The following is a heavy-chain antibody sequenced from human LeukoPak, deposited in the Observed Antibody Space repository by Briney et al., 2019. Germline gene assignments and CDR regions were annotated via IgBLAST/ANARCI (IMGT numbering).Heavy chain of an antibody. V-gene: IGHV4-59*08. CDR1: GGSIGYYY. D-gene: IGHD4-23*01. CDR2: KYYSGFT. CDR3: VRQRGRDTGGNSFLDAFDF. Sequence: SETLSLTCTVSGGSIGYYYWNWIRQPPGKGLEWIGSKYYSGFTNYNPSLESRLALSIDTSKNQFSLTLRSVTAADTAVYYCVRQRGRDTGGNSFLDAFDFWGQGRMVTVSS. J-gene: IGHJ3*01.